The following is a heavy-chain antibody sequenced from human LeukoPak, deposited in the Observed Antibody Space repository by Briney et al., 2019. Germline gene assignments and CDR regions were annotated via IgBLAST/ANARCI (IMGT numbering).Heavy chain of an antibody. CDR3: ARDRITMVRGVRRPMDYYYGMDV. J-gene: IGHJ6*02. Sequence: PSETLSLTCTVSGGSISSYYWSWIRQPPGKGLEWIGYIYYSGSTNYNPSLKSRVTISVDTSKNQFSLKLSSVTAADTAVYYCARDRITMVRGVRRPMDYYYGMDVWGQGTLVTVSS. CDR1: GGSISSYY. V-gene: IGHV4-59*01. CDR2: IYYSGST. D-gene: IGHD3-10*01.